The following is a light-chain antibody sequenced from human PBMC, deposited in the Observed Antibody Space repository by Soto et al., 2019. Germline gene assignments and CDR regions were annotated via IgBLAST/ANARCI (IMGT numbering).Light chain of an antibody. Sequence: DIQMTQSPSTLSASVGDRVTITCRASQSISTWLAWYQQKPGKAPKLLIYKASSLESGVPSRFSCSGSGTEFTLTISSLQPDDFATYYCQQHNTHPLTFGGGTTVEIK. CDR3: QQHNTHPLT. CDR2: KAS. J-gene: IGKJ4*01. V-gene: IGKV1-5*03. CDR1: QSISTW.